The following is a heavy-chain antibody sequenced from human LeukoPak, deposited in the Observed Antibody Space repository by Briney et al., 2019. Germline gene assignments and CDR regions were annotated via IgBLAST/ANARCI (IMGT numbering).Heavy chain of an antibody. J-gene: IGHJ4*02. CDR1: GFTFSTYA. CDR2: ISGSGGST. CDR3: EKEKYSSGFFDY. D-gene: IGHD6-19*01. Sequence: GGSLSLSCAASGFTFSTYAMSWVRQAPGKGLEWASAISGSGGSTYYADSVKGRFTISRDNSKNTLYLQMNSLRAEDTAVYYCEKEKYSSGFFDYWGQGTLVTVSS. V-gene: IGHV3-23*01.